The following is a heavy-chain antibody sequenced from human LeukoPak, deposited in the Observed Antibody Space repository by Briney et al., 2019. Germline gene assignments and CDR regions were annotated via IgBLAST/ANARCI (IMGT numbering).Heavy chain of an antibody. J-gene: IGHJ4*02. V-gene: IGHV4-39*01. D-gene: IGHD2-8*01. Sequence: SETLSLTCNVSCGSISSCNYYWGWIRQPPGKGLEWIGSIYYCGSTFYNPSLKSRVTISVDTSKNQFSRKLTSVTAADTAVYYCARRGGYCSNGVCYWGQGTLVTVSS. CDR1: CGSISSCNYY. CDR3: ARRGGYCSNGVCY. CDR2: IYYCGST.